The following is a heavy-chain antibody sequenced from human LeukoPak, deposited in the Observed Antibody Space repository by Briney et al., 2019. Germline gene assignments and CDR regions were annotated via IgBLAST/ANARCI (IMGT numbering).Heavy chain of an antibody. V-gene: IGHV4-61*02. CDR3: ARDYPCGTCDDFDI. CDR1: GGSISSGSYY. J-gene: IGHJ3*02. D-gene: IGHD1-26*01. Sequence: KPSQTLSLTCTVSGGSISSGSYYWCWIRQPAGNGLEWIGRIYTSGSTNYNPSLKSRVTISVDTSKNQFSLKLSSVPAADTAVYYCARDYPCGTCDDFDIWGQGTMVTVSS. CDR2: IYTSGST.